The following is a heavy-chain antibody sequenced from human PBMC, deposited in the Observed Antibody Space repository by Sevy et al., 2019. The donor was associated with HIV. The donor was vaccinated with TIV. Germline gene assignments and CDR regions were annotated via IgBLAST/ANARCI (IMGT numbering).Heavy chain of an antibody. V-gene: IGHV3-7*01. CDR2: IKQDGSQT. Sequence: GGSLRLSCAASGFSFNNFWMTWVRQAPVKGLEWVANIKQDGSQTYYVDSVKGRFTISRDNARNSLYLQMNSLRVEDTAVYYCATLRGLHAGSSRTYWYFDLWGRGTLVTVSS. D-gene: IGHD1-26*01. J-gene: IGHJ2*01. CDR1: GFSFNNFW. CDR3: ATLRGLHAGSSRTYWYFDL.